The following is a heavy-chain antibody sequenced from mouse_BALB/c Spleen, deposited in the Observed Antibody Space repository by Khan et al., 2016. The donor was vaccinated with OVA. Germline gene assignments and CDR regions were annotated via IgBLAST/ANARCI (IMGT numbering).Heavy chain of an antibody. CDR1: GYTFTDYL. CDR3: ARAGYGGFAY. D-gene: IGHD3-2*02. CDR2: SYPGSGYT. V-gene: IGHV1-77*01. J-gene: IGHJ3*01. Sequence: QVQLQQSGPELVKPGASVKMSCKASGYTFTDYLINWVKQRTGQGLEWIGESYPGSGYTNYNEKFKGKATLTSDKSSNTAYIQLSSLTSEDSAVYFCARAGYGGFAYGGQGTLVTVSA.